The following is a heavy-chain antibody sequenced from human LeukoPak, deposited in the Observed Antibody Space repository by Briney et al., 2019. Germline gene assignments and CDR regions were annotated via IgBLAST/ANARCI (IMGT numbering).Heavy chain of an antibody. J-gene: IGHJ4*02. D-gene: IGHD1-1*01. CDR3: AKAQAGTGRD. Sequence: EWVAFIRYDGSNKYYADSVKGRFTISRDNSKNTLYLQMNSLRAEDTAVYYCAKAQAGTGRDWGQGTLVTVSS. V-gene: IGHV3-30*02. CDR2: IRYDGSNK.